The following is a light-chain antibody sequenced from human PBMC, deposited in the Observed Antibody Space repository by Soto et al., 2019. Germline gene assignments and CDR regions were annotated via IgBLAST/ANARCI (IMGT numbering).Light chain of an antibody. V-gene: IGKV3-20*01. CDR3: QQYGSSPRT. CDR1: QSLSSNF. CDR2: DTS. Sequence: EIVLTQSPGTLSFSPGERATLSCTASQSLSSNFLAWYQQKPGQAPRLLIYDTSSRATGIPDRFSGSGSGTDFTLTISRLEPEDFAVYYCQQYGSSPRTFGQGTKVDIK. J-gene: IGKJ1*01.